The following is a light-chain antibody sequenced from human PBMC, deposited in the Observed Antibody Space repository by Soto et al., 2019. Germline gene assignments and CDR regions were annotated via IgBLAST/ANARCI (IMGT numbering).Light chain of an antibody. J-gene: IGKJ5*01. CDR1: QSVSSY. V-gene: IGKV3-20*01. CDR2: GES. Sequence: EIVLTQSRGTLSLSPRARATLSCSASQSVSSYVAWYQQKPGQAPRPLNYGESSRDTGTPDRFSGSESGTVFTLTITSLEPEDFAVYYCQQYGSSPIPSGKGTDWRL. CDR3: QQYGSSPIP.